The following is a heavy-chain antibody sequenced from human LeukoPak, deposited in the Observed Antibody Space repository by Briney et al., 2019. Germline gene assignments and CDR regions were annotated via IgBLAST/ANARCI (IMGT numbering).Heavy chain of an antibody. CDR1: GFTFSSHE. CDR2: ISDSGKTI. V-gene: IGHV3-48*03. CDR3: VRRFDY. J-gene: IGHJ4*02. Sequence: GGSPRLSCAASGFTFSSHEINWVRQAPGKGLEWVSYISDSGKTIYYADSVKGRFTISRDNARNSLYLQMNSLRAEDTAVYYCVRRFDYWGQGNLVTVSS.